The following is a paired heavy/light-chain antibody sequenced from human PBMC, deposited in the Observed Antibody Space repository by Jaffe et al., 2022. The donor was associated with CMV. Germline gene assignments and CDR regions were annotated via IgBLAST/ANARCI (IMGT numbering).Light chain of an antibody. Sequence: DIQMTQSPSSLSASVGDRVTITCRASQGIRNDLGWYQQKPGEAPKRLIYAASSLQSGVPSRFSGSGSGTEFTLTISSLQPEDFATYYCLHHNSFPLTFGGGTKVEIK. V-gene: IGKV1-17*01. J-gene: IGKJ4*01. CDR2: AAS. CDR1: QGIRND. CDR3: LHHNSFPLT.
Heavy chain of an antibody. CDR2: IGGDGTET. Sequence: EVQMVESGGGLVQPGGSLRLSCAASGFTSSNYAMTWVRQAAGKGLEWVSSIGGDGTETLYADSVKGRFTISRDNSKNTVHLQMNSLRAEDTAVYYCAKGDGRGWLCDYWGQGTLVTVSS. CDR1: GFTSSNYA. D-gene: IGHD6-19*01. CDR3: AKGDGRGWLCDY. J-gene: IGHJ4*02. V-gene: IGHV3-23*04.